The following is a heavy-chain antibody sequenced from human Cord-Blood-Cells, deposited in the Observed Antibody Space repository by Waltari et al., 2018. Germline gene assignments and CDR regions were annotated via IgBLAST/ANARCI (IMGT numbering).Heavy chain of an antibody. Sequence: QVQLVQTAAEAEQAAASPVVSCMDSGYTFPSHVLSLVRQAPGQRLEWMGWINAGNGNTKYSQKFQGRVTITRDTSASTAYMELSSLRSEDTAVYYCARDRQLVFDYWGQGTLVTVSS. D-gene: IGHD6-6*01. V-gene: IGHV1-3*01. CDR1: GYTFPSHV. CDR2: INAGNGNT. CDR3: ARDRQLVFDY. J-gene: IGHJ4*02.